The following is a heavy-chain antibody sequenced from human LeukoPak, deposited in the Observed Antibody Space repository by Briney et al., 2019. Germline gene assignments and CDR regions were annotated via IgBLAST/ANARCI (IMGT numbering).Heavy chain of an antibody. V-gene: IGHV3-23*01. D-gene: IGHD3-22*01. CDR3: AKNSYYDSSGPFDY. CDR2: ISGSGGST. CDR1: ELTLSSNY. Sequence: GGSLRLSCAASELTLSSNYMSWIRQAPGKGLEWVSVISGSGGSTYSADSVKGRITTSRDNSKNTLYLQMNSLRAEDTAVYYCAKNSYYDSSGPFDYWGQGTLVTVSS. J-gene: IGHJ4*02.